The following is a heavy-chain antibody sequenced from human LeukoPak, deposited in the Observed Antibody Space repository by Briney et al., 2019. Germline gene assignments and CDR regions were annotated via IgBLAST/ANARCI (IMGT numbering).Heavy chain of an antibody. CDR1: GFSFSSST. Sequence: GGSLRLSCAASGFSFSSSTMHWVRQAPGKGLEWVSAISGSGGSTYYADSVKGRFTISRDNSKNTLYLQMNSLRAEDTAVYYCAKTTVTTSVYFDYWGQGTLVTVSS. CDR2: ISGSGGST. J-gene: IGHJ4*02. V-gene: IGHV3-23*01. CDR3: AKTTVTTSVYFDY. D-gene: IGHD4-17*01.